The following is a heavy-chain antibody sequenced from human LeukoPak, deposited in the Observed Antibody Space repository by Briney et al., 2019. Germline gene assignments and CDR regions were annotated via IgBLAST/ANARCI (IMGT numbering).Heavy chain of an antibody. Sequence: PGGSLRLSCAASGFTFSSYAMSWVRQAPGKGLEWVSAISGSGGSTYYADSVKGRFTISRHSSKNTLYLQMNSLRAEDTAVYYCARGPPYYDSSGYYLDAGEYFQHWGQGTLVTVSS. CDR2: ISGSGGST. CDR1: GFTFSSYA. J-gene: IGHJ1*01. CDR3: ARGPPYYDSSGYYLDAGEYFQH. D-gene: IGHD3-22*01. V-gene: IGHV3-23*01.